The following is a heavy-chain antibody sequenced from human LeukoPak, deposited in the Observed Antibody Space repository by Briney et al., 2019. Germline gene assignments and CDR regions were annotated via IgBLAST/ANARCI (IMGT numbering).Heavy chain of an antibody. V-gene: IGHV1-2*02. CDR2: INPNSGGT. CDR1: GYTFTGYY. D-gene: IGHD3-22*01. CDR3: ARGITMIDGIFQH. Sequence: GASVKVSCKASGYTFTGYYMHWVRQAPGQGLEWMGWINPNSGGTNYAQKFQGRVTMTRDTSISTAYMELSRLRSDDTAVYYCARGITMIDGIFQHWGQGTLVTVSS. J-gene: IGHJ1*01.